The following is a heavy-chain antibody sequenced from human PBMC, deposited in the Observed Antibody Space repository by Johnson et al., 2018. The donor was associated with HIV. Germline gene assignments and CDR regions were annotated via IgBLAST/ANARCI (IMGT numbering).Heavy chain of an antibody. D-gene: IGHD6-13*01. CDR1: GFASSNFG. CDR2: TSYAGSNK. CDR3: ARGGAASDAFDI. Sequence: QVQLAEYGGGVVQPGGSLRLSCAASGFASSNFGMHWVRQAPGKGLEWVPVTSYAGSNKYYADTGMGRFTISSNNSKNTLYLQMTSLKAGDTALYYCARGGAASDAFDIWGQGTMVTVSS. J-gene: IGHJ3*02. V-gene: IGHV3-33*05.